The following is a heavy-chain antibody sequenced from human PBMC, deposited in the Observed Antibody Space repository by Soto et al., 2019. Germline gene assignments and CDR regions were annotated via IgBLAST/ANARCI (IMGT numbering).Heavy chain of an antibody. CDR1: GFTFSTYA. CDR2: ISASGGDT. Sequence: EAQMLESGGGSVQPGGSLRLSCAASGFTFSTYAVAWVRQSPGKGLEWVSSISASGGDTWYADSVKGRFTISRDKSKNTLYLQMNTLGIEDTAVYSCSRWPTATASWGQGTLVTVSS. D-gene: IGHD1-1*01. CDR3: SRWPTATAS. J-gene: IGHJ4*02. V-gene: IGHV3-23*01.